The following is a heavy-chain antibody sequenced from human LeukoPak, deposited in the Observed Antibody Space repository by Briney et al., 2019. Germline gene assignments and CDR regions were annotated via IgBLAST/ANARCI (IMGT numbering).Heavy chain of an antibody. CDR1: GYTFTSYD. CDR3: ARSRLHAFDI. J-gene: IGHJ3*02. V-gene: IGHV1-2*02. CDR2: INPNSGGT. Sequence: ASVKVSCKASGYTFTSYDINWVRQATGQGLEWMGWINPNSGGTNYAQKFQGRVTMTRDTSISTAYMELSRLRSDDTAVYYCARSRLHAFDIWGQGTMVTVSS.